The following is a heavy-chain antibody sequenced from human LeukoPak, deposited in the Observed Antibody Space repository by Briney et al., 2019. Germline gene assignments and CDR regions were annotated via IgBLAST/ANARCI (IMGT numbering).Heavy chain of an antibody. V-gene: IGHV3-30-3*01. D-gene: IGHD2-21*02. J-gene: IGHJ4*02. CDR2: VLSDGIKK. Sequence: GGSLRLSCAASGFTFQTYAMHWLRQAPGKGLEWVAVVLSDGIKKYYADSVKGRFTISRDNPQNTLDLQVNSLRAEDTAVYYCAKARGDPLFDYWGQGTLVTVSS. CDR3: AKARGDPLFDY. CDR1: GFTFQTYA.